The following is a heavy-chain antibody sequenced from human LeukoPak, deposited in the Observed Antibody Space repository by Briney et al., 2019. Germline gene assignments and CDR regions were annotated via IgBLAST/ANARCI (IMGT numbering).Heavy chain of an antibody. V-gene: IGHV3-30*04. J-gene: IGHJ4*02. D-gene: IGHD3-10*01. Sequence: GRSLRLSCAASGFTFSSYAMHWVRQAPGKGLEWVAVISYDGSNKYYADSVKGRFTISRDNSKSTLYLQMNSLRAEDTAVYYCARDALWFGESYFDYWGQGTLVTVSS. CDR2: ISYDGSNK. CDR3: ARDALWFGESYFDY. CDR1: GFTFSSYA.